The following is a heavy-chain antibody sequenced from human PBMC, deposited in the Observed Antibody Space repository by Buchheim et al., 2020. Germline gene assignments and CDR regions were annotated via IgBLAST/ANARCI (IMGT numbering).Heavy chain of an antibody. CDR2: IKQDGSEK. D-gene: IGHD3-10*01. V-gene: IGHV3-7*01. J-gene: IGHJ6*03. CDR3: SKLCASGNYYCYMDV. CDR1: GFTFSNYW. Sequence: EVQLVESGGGLVQPGGSLRLSCAASGFTFSNYWMSWVRQAPGKGLEWVANIKQDGSEKYYVDSVKGRFTISRDNAKNSLYLQIDSLRAEDTAVYYCSKLCASGNYYCYMDVWGKGTT.